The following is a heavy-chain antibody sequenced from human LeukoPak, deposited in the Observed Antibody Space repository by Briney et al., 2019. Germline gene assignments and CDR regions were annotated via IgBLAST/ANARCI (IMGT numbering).Heavy chain of an antibody. CDR2: IYSGGST. Sequence: GGSLRLSCAASGFTVSSNYMSWVRQAPGKGLEWVSVIYSGGSTYYADSVKGRFTISRDNSKNTLYLQMNSLRAEDTAVYYCAKDPDIVVVPAPYWGQGTLVTVSS. CDR3: AKDPDIVVVPAPY. J-gene: IGHJ4*02. D-gene: IGHD2-2*01. CDR1: GFTVSSNY. V-gene: IGHV3-66*01.